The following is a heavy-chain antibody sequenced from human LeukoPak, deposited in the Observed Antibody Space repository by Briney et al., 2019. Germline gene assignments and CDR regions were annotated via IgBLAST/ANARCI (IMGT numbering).Heavy chain of an antibody. CDR3: ARDLASSPWATVTYYYYMDV. J-gene: IGHJ6*03. Sequence: ASVKVSCKASGYTFTGYYMHWVRQAPGQGLEWMGWINPNSGGTNYEQKFQGRVTMTRDTSISTAYMQLSGLRSDDTAVYYCARDLASSPWATVTYYYYMDVWGKGTTVTVSS. D-gene: IGHD4-17*01. CDR1: GYTFTGYY. V-gene: IGHV1-2*02. CDR2: INPNSGGT.